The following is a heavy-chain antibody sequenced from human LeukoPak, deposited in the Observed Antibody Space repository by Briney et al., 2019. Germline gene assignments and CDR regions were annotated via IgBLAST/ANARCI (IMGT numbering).Heavy chain of an antibody. CDR3: AVDVIYESD. J-gene: IGHJ4*02. CDR1: GFTFSNSA. V-gene: IGHV1-58*01. D-gene: IGHD2/OR15-2a*01. CDR2: IVVGSGNT. Sequence: ASVKVSCKASGFTFSNSAVQWVRQARGQRLEWIGWIVVGSGNTNYAQKFQERVTITRDMSTSTAYMELSSLRSEDAAVYYCAVDVIYESDWGQGTLVTVSS.